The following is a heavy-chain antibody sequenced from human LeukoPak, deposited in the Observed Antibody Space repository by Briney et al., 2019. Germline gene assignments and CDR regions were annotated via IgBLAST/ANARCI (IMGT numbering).Heavy chain of an antibody. CDR2: IRYDGSNK. CDR1: GFTFSSYG. CDR3: ARGPDYGDFFFDY. J-gene: IGHJ4*02. D-gene: IGHD4-17*01. Sequence: HPGGSLRLSCAASGFTFSSYGMHWVRQAPGKGLEWVAFIRYDGSNKYYADSVKGRFTISRDNAKNSLYLQMNSLRAEDTALYNCARGPDYGDFFFDYWGQGTRVTVSS. V-gene: IGHV3-30*02.